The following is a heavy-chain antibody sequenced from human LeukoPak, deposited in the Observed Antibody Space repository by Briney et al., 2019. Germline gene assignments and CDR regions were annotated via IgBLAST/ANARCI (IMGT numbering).Heavy chain of an antibody. Sequence: GSSVKVSCKASGGTFSSYAISWVRQAPGQGLEWMGGIIPIFGTANYAQKFQGRVTITADESTSTVYMELSSLRSEDTAVYYCARESRVTRHYYGMDVWGQGTTVTVSS. CDR2: IIPIFGTA. CDR3: ARESRVTRHYYGMDV. D-gene: IGHD2-21*02. V-gene: IGHV1-69*01. CDR1: GGTFSSYA. J-gene: IGHJ6*02.